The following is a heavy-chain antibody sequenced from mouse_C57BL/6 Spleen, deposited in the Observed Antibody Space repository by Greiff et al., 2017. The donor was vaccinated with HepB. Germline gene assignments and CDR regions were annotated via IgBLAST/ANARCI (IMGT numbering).Heavy chain of an antibody. CDR2: ISDGGSYT. D-gene: IGHD2-4*01. J-gene: IGHJ4*01. CDR1: GFTFSSYA. CDR3: ARRTMNTTYSAVDY. V-gene: IGHV5-4*03. Sequence: EVQVEESGGGLVKPGGSLKLSCAASGFTFSSYAMSWVRQTPEKRLEWVATISDGGSYTYYPDNVKGRFTISRDNAKNNLYLQMSHLKSEDTAMYYSARRTMNTTYSAVDYWGQGTSLTVSS.